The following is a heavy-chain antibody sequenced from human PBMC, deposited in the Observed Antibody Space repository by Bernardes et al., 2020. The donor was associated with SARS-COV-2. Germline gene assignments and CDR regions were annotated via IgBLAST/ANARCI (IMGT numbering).Heavy chain of an antibody. CDR3: AKGIYCSSTSCLPAGMDV. CDR2: ISYDGSNK. J-gene: IGHJ6*01. CDR1: GFTFSSYG. Sequence: GGSLRLSCAASGFTFSSYGMHWVRQAPGKGLEWVAVISYDGSNKYYADSVKGRFTISRDNSKNTLYLQMNSLRAEDTAVYYCAKGIYCSSTSCLPAGMDVWGQGTTVTVS. D-gene: IGHD2-2*01. V-gene: IGHV3-30*18.